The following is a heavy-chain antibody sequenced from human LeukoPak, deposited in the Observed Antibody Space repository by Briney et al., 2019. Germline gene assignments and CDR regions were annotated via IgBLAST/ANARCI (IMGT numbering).Heavy chain of an antibody. CDR2: ISYDGSNK. CDR1: GFTFSSYG. CDR3: AKDRNYYGGGSCLDY. J-gene: IGHJ4*02. V-gene: IGHV3-30*18. Sequence: GGSLRLSCAASGFTFSSYGIHWVRQAPGKGPEWVAVISYDGSNKKYADSVEGRFTISRDNSKNPLYRQMNSLRAQDTAVYCCAKDRNYYGGGSCLDYWGQGTLVTASS. D-gene: IGHD3-10*01.